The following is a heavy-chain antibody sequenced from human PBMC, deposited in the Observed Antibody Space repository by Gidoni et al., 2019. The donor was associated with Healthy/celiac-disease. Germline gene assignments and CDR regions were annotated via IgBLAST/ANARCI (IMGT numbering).Heavy chain of an antibody. V-gene: IGHV3-64D*06. J-gene: IGHJ4*02. D-gene: IGHD3-22*01. CDR3: VKGYDSSGYYFGY. CDR1: GFPFSSYA. Sequence: EVQLVESGGGLVQPGGSLRLSCSASGFPFSSYAMHWVRQAPGKGLEYVSAISSNGGSTYYADSVKGRFTISRDNSKNTLYLQMSSLRAEDTAVYYCVKGYDSSGYYFGYWGQGTLVTVSS. CDR2: ISSNGGST.